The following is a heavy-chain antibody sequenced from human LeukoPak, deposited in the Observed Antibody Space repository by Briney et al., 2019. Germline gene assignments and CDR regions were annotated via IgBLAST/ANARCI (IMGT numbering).Heavy chain of an antibody. J-gene: IGHJ4*02. Sequence: EGSLRLSCEASGFTFTSYSVNWVRQAPGKGLEWVSVIYSGGRTYYADSVKGRFTISRDNSKNTLYLQMNSLRAEDTAVYYCASSGVFPHNPLDYWGQGTLVTVSS. D-gene: IGHD6-19*01. CDR3: ASSGVFPHNPLDY. CDR2: IYSGGRT. CDR1: GFTFTSYS. V-gene: IGHV3-53*01.